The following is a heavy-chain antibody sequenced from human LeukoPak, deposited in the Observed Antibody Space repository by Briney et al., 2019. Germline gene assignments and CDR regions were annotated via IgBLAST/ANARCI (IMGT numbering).Heavy chain of an antibody. CDR3: ARCDYYGSGNYFPDAFDI. D-gene: IGHD3-10*01. Sequence: GGSLRLSCAASGFTFSSYEMNWVRQAPGKGLEWVSYISSSGSTIYYADSVKGRFTISRDNAKNSLYLQMNSPRAEDTAVYYCARCDYYGSGNYFPDAFDIWGQGTMVTVSS. CDR2: ISSSGSTI. J-gene: IGHJ3*02. CDR1: GFTFSSYE. V-gene: IGHV3-48*03.